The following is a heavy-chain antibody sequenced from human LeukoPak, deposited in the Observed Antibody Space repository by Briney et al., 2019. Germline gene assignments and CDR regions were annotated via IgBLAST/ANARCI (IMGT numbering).Heavy chain of an antibody. D-gene: IGHD3-10*01. Sequence: RASVKVSWKASGYTFSSDDINWVRQATGQGLEWMGWMNPNSGNTGYAQKFQGRVTMTRNTSISTAYMELSSLRSEDTAVYYCARRGGDYYGSGTSDYWGQGTLVTVSS. CDR1: GYTFSSDD. J-gene: IGHJ4*02. CDR2: MNPNSGNT. CDR3: ARRGGDYYGSGTSDY. V-gene: IGHV1-8*01.